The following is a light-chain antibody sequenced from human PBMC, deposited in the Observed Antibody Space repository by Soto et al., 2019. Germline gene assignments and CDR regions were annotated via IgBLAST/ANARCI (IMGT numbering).Light chain of an antibody. CDR2: YDS. CDR3: QVWDSSSDHVV. Sequence: SYELTQPPSVSVAPGKKARITCGGNNIGSKSVHWYQQKPGQAPVLVIYYDSDRPSGIPERFSCSNSGNTATLTISRVEAGDEADYYCQVWDSSSDHVVFGGGTKLTVL. CDR1: NIGSKS. J-gene: IGLJ2*01. V-gene: IGLV3-21*04.